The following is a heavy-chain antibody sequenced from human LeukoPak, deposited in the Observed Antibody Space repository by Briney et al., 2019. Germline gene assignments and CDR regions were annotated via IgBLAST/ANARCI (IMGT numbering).Heavy chain of an antibody. Sequence: ASVKVSCKASGYTFTGYYMHWVRQAPGQGLEWMGRINPNSGGTNYAQKFQGRVTMTRDTSISTAYMELSRLRSDDTAVYYCARDGEITIFGVVTPNWFDPWGQGTLVTVSS. CDR2: INPNSGGT. J-gene: IGHJ5*02. D-gene: IGHD3-3*01. V-gene: IGHV1-2*06. CDR3: ARDGEITIFGVVTPNWFDP. CDR1: GYTFTGYY.